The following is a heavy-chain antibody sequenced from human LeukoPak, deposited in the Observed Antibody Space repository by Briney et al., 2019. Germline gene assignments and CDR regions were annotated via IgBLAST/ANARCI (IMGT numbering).Heavy chain of an antibody. CDR1: GFTFRSYG. CDR3: AKDLSLYYSDSSGSDY. J-gene: IGHJ4*02. V-gene: IGHV3-30*18. Sequence: PGGSLRLSCAASGFTFRSYGMHWVRQAPGKGLEWVAVITYDGSNKYYADSVKGRFTISRDNSKNTLYLQMNSLRAEDTAVYYCAKDLSLYYSDSSGSDYWGQGTLVTVSS. D-gene: IGHD3-22*01. CDR2: ITYDGSNK.